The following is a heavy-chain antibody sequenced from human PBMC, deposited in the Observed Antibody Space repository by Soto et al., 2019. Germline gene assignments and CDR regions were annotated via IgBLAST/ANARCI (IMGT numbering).Heavy chain of an antibody. CDR3: ARDRLMATAGTARHYFGLDV. Sequence: PSETLSLTCTVSGGSISSYYWSWIRQPPGKGLEWIGYIYYSGSTNYNPSLKSRVTISVDTSKNQFSLNLSSVTAADTAVYYCARDRLMATAGTARHYFGLDVWGQGTTVTVSS. CDR2: IYYSGST. V-gene: IGHV4-59*12. D-gene: IGHD5-18*01. J-gene: IGHJ6*02. CDR1: GGSISSYY.